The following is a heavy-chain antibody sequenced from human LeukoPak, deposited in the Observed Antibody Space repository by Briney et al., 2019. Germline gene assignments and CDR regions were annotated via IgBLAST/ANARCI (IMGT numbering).Heavy chain of an antibody. CDR2: MNPNSGNT. J-gene: IGHJ3*02. Sequence: ASVKVSCKASGYAFTSYDINWVRQATGHELEWRGGMNPNSGNTGYAQKFQGRVTMTRKSSISTAYMELSRLRSEDTAVYYCARGSLGATPFDIWGQGTMVTVSS. V-gene: IGHV1-8*01. CDR3: ARGSLGATPFDI. CDR1: GYAFTSYD. D-gene: IGHD1-26*01.